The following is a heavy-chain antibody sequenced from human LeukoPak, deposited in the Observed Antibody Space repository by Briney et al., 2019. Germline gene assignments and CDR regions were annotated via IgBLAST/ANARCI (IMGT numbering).Heavy chain of an antibody. CDR1: GFTFNNYW. V-gene: IGHV3-74*01. CDR2: SNSDGSST. CDR3: ARGRGYTGSPVDY. J-gene: IGHJ4*02. D-gene: IGHD1-26*01. Sequence: GGSLRLSCAASGFTFNNYWMHWVRQAPGKGLVWVSRSNSDGSSTSYADSVKGRFTVPRDNAKNTLYLQRNSLRAEDTAVFYCARGRGYTGSPVDYWGQGTLVTVS.